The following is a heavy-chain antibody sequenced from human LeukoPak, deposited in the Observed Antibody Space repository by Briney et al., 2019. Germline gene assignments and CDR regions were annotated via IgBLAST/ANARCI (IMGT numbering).Heavy chain of an antibody. J-gene: IGHJ4*02. V-gene: IGHV3-23*01. CDR3: ARSYGHSIDY. Sequence: QTGGSLRLSCAASGFTFSSYAMSWVRQAPGKGLEWVSAISGSGGSTYYADSVKGRFTISRDNSKNTLYLQMNNLRAEDTAVYYCARSYGHSIDYWGQGTLVTVSS. D-gene: IGHD3-10*01. CDR1: GFTFSSYA. CDR2: ISGSGGST.